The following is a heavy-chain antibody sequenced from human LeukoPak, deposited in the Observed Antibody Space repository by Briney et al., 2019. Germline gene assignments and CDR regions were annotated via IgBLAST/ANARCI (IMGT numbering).Heavy chain of an antibody. V-gene: IGHV4-31*03. J-gene: IGHJ6*02. Sequence: SETLSLTCTVSGGSISSGGYYWSWIRQHPGTGLEWIGYIYYSGSTYYNPSLKSRVTISVDTSKKQFSLKLSSVTAADTAVYYCARLPFHYYGSGSYYTPDYYGMDVWGQGTTVTVSS. D-gene: IGHD3-10*01. CDR3: ARLPFHYYGSGSYYTPDYYGMDV. CDR2: IYYSGST. CDR1: GGSISSGGYY.